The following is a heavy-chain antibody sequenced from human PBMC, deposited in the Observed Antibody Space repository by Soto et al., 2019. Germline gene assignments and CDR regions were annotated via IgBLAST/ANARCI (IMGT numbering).Heavy chain of an antibody. CDR2: IHHSGNT. D-gene: IGHD4-17*01. V-gene: IGHV4-4*02. Sequence: QVQLQESGPGLVKPSGTLTLTCAVSGVSITSNNWWSWVRQPPGKGLEWIGEIHHSGNTNYNPSLTGRVTISVDKSKNQFSLKLRSVTAADTAVYYCARDPQYDYGLDAFDIWGQGTMVTVSS. J-gene: IGHJ3*02. CDR1: GVSITSNNW. CDR3: ARDPQYDYGLDAFDI.